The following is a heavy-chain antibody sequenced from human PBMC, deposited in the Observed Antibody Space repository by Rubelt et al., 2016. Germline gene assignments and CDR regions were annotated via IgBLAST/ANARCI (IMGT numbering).Heavy chain of an antibody. CDR2: IYYSGST. D-gene: IGHD6-6*01. J-gene: IGHJ5*02. CDR1: GGSISSSSYY. V-gene: IGHV4-39*01. CDR3: ARPAPQWAARPTWFDP. Sequence: QLQLQESGPGLVKPSETLSLTCTVSGGSISSSSYYWGWIRQPPGKGLEWIGSIYYSGSTYYNQSLKSRVTISLATPNSQLSRELSSVTAADTAVYYCARPAPQWAARPTWFDPWGQGTLVTVSS.